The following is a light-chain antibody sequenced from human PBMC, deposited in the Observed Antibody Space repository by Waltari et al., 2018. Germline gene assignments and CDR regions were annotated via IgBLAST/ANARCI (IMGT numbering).Light chain of an antibody. CDR2: ECT. CDR1: SSDIGNYDL. V-gene: IGLV2-23*01. J-gene: IGLJ3*02. Sequence: QSALTQPASMSGSPGQSITVSCPGTSSDIGNYDLVSWYQQFPGKAPKLIIYECTERPSGGPSRFSGSKSGNPPFRTISGLQAEDEADYHCCSYGGPSSWVFGGGTKLTVL. CDR3: CSYGGPSSWV.